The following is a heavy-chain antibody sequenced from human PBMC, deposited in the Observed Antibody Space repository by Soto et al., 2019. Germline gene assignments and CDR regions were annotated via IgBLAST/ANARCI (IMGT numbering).Heavy chain of an antibody. J-gene: IGHJ6*02. CDR1: GFTFSSYW. D-gene: IGHD1-26*01. V-gene: IGHV3-74*01. CDR3: SRSSGSYYYYYYGMDV. Sequence: GGSLRLSCAASGFTFSSYWMHWVRQAPGKGLVWVSRINSDGSSTSYADSVKGRFTISRDNAKNTLYLQMNSLRAEDTAVYYCSRSSGSYYYYYYGMDVWGQGTTVTVSS. CDR2: INSDGSST.